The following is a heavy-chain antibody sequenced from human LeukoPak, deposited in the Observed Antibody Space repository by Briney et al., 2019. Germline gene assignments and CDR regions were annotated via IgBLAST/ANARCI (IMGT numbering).Heavy chain of an antibody. CDR3: ARHDWFDP. V-gene: IGHV3-66*04. J-gene: IGHJ5*02. Sequence: GGSLRLSCAASEFTVSSDYMSWVRQAPGKGLEWVSVMYSGGSAYYADSVKDRFTISRDNSKNTLYLQMNSLRAEDTAVYYCARHDWFDPWGQGTLVTVSS. CDR1: EFTVSSDY. CDR2: MYSGGSA.